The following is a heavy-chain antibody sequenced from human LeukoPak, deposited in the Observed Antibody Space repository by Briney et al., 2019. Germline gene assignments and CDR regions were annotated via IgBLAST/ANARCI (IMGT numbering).Heavy chain of an antibody. V-gene: IGHV3-23*01. CDR3: AKDMEQWLVRSFFDY. CDR1: GFTFSSYA. Sequence: DPGGSLRLSCAASGFTFSSYAMSWVRQAPGKGLEWVSAISGSGGSTYYADSVKGRFTISRDNSKNTLYLQMNSLRAKDTAVYYCAKDMEQWLVRSFFDYWGQGTLVTVSS. J-gene: IGHJ4*02. D-gene: IGHD6-19*01. CDR2: ISGSGGST.